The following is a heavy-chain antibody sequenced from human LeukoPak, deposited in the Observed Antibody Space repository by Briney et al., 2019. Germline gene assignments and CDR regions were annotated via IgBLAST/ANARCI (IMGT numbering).Heavy chain of an antibody. CDR1: GYTFTGYY. V-gene: IGHV1-2*02. J-gene: IGHJ4*02. CDR3: ASYSSSWLNGDTYFGY. CDR2: INPNSGGA. Sequence: ASVKVSCKASGYTFTGYYMHWVRQAPGQGLEWMGWINPNSGGANYAQKFQGRVTMTRDTSISTAYMELSRLRSDDTAVYYCASYSSSWLNGDTYFGYWGQGTLVTVSS. D-gene: IGHD6-13*01.